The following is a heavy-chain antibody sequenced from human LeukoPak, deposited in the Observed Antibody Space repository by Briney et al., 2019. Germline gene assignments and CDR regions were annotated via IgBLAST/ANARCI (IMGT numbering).Heavy chain of an antibody. CDR3: AKDISSWYYFDY. J-gene: IGHJ4*02. CDR1: GFTFSSYA. Sequence: ERSLRLSCAASGFTFSSYAMHWVRQAPGKGLEWVAVISYDGSNKYFADSVKGRFTISRDNSKNTLYLQMNSLRAEDTALYYCAKDISSWYYFDYWGQGTLVTVSP. D-gene: IGHD6-13*01. CDR2: ISYDGSNK. V-gene: IGHV3-30-3*01.